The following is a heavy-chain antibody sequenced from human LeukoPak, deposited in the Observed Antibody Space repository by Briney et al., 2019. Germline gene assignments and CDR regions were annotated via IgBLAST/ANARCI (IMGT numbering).Heavy chain of an antibody. Sequence: GASVTVSCTASGYTFTIYYMHWVRQAPGQGLEWMGILDPSGGSTSCAQKFHGRVTMTRDTSTSTVYMDLSSLTSEDTGVYYCAREGVAITASGRGAFDIWGQGAMVTVSS. V-gene: IGHV1-46*01. CDR1: GYTFTIYY. D-gene: IGHD5-12*01. CDR3: AREGVAITASGRGAFDI. CDR2: LDPSGGST. J-gene: IGHJ3*02.